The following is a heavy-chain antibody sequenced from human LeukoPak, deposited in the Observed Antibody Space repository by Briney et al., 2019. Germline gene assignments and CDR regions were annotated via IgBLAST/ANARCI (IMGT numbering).Heavy chain of an antibody. CDR2: ISGSGGST. V-gene: IGHV3-23*01. CDR1: GFTFSSYA. J-gene: IGHJ4*02. CDR3: AKDDYDILTGYPLAFDY. D-gene: IGHD3-9*01. Sequence: GGSLRLSCAASGFTFSSYAMSWVRQAPGKGLEWVSAISGSGGSTYYADSVKGRFTISRDNSKNTLYLQMNSLRAEDTAVYYCAKDDYDILTGYPLAFDYWGQGTLVTVSS.